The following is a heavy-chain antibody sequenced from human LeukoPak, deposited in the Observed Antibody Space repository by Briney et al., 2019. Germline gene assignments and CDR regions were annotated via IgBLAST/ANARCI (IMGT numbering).Heavy chain of an antibody. D-gene: IGHD2-21*02. CDR3: ARSFCGGDCYYYYHGMDV. J-gene: IGHJ6*02. CDR2: IFSGGGT. CDR1: GFTVSSNY. V-gene: IGHV3-53*01. Sequence: GGSLRLSCAASGFTVSSNYMSWGRQAPGQGLQWVSVIFSGGGTYYADSVKGRFTISRDNSKNTLYLQMKSLRAEDMSVYYCARSFCGGDCYYYYHGMDVWGQGTTVTVSS.